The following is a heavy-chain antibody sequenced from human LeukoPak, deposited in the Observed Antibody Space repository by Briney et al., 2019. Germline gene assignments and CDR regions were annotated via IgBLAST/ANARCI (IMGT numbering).Heavy chain of an antibody. D-gene: IGHD1-1*01. V-gene: IGHV3-30-3*01. J-gene: IGHJ4*02. CDR3: ARDRLDGNNWNDCDY. Sequence: TGRSLRLSCAASGFTFSNYAMHWVRQAPGKGLEWLAIISYDGSNKYYADSVKGRFTISRDNSKNMLYVQMNGLRVDDTAVYYCARDRLDGNNWNDCDYWGQGTLVTVSS. CDR1: GFTFSNYA. CDR2: ISYDGSNK.